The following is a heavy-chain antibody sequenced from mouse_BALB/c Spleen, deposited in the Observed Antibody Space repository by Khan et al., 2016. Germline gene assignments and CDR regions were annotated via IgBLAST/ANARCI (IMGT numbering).Heavy chain of an antibody. CDR1: GYTFTNYG. J-gene: IGHJ3*01. D-gene: IGHD1-1*01. V-gene: IGHV9-3-1*01. Sequence: QIQLVQSGPELKKPGETVKMSCKASGYTFTNYGMNWVKQAPGKGLKWMGWINTYTGEPTYADDFKGRFAFSLETSASTAYLQISNLKNEDTATYVCARPDYGSSRGFAYWGQGTLVTVSA. CDR3: ARPDYGSSRGFAY. CDR2: INTYTGEP.